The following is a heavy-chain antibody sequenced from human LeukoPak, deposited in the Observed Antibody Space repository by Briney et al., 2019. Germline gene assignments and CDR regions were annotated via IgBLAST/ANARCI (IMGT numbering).Heavy chain of an antibody. D-gene: IGHD6-13*01. J-gene: IGHJ5*02. CDR3: AMGHSGSSWDNWFDP. Sequence: FQGRVTITRDTSASTAYMELSSLRSEDTAVYYCAMGHSGSSWDNWFDPWGQGTLVTVSS. V-gene: IGHV1-3*01.